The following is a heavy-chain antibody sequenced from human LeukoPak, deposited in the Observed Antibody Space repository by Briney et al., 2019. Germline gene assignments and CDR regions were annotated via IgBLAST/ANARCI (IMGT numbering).Heavy chain of an antibody. Sequence: ASVKVSCKASGYTFTSYGISWVRQAPGQGLEWMGWISAYNGNTNYAQKLQGRVTMTADTSTSTACMELRSLRSGDTAVYYCARDGQWLVPDYWGQGTLVTVSS. D-gene: IGHD6-19*01. V-gene: IGHV1-18*04. CDR1: GYTFTSYG. CDR3: ARDGQWLVPDY. CDR2: ISAYNGNT. J-gene: IGHJ4*02.